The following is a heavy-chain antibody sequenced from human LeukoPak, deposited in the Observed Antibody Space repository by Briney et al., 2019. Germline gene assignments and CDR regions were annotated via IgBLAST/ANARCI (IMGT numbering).Heavy chain of an antibody. D-gene: IGHD5-12*01. CDR2: INHSGST. CDR1: GGSFSGYY. CDR3: AVADNFDY. Sequence: PSETLSLTCAVYGGSFSGYYWSWIRQPPGKGLEWIGEINHSGSTNYNPSLKSRVTISVDTSKNQFSLKLSSVTAADTAVYYCAVADNFDYWGQGTLVTVSS. J-gene: IGHJ4*02. V-gene: IGHV4-34*01.